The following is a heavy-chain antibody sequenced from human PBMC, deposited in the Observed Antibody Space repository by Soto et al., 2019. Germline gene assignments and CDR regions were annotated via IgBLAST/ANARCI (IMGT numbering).Heavy chain of an antibody. V-gene: IGHV1-69*13. CDR1: GGTFSSYA. Sequence: ASVQVSCKASGGTFSSYAISWVRQAPGQGLEWMGGIIPIFGTANYAQKLQGRVTITADESTSTAYMELSSLRSEDTAVYYCAREDKATTKDYSYYGMDVWGQGTTVTVSS. CDR2: IIPIFGTA. J-gene: IGHJ6*02. CDR3: AREDKATTKDYSYYGMDV. D-gene: IGHD1-1*01.